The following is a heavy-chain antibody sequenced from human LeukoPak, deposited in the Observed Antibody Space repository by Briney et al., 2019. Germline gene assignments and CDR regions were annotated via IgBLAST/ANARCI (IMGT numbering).Heavy chain of an antibody. V-gene: IGHV1-46*01. CDR3: ARGPSITMVRGGQWYYYMDV. Sequence: GASVKVSCKASGYTFTSYYMHWVRQAPGQGLEWMGIINPSVGSTNYAQKFQGRVTMTRDTSTNTVYMELSSLRSEDTAAYYCARGPSITMVRGGQWYYYMDVWGKGTTVTISS. CDR2: INPSVGST. D-gene: IGHD3-10*01. CDR1: GYTFTSYY. J-gene: IGHJ6*03.